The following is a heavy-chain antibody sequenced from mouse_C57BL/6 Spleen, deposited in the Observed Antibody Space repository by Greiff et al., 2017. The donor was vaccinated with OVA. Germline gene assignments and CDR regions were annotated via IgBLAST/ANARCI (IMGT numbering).Heavy chain of an antibody. CDR2: IWRGGST. Sequence: QVQLKESGPGLVQPSQSLSITCTVSGFSLTSYGVHWVRQSPGKGLEWLGVIWRGGSTDYNAAFMSRLSITKDNSKSQVFFKMNSLQADDTAIYYCATPYYGSSYWYFDVWGTGTTVTVSS. CDR1: GFSLTSYG. J-gene: IGHJ1*03. CDR3: ATPYYGSSYWYFDV. D-gene: IGHD1-1*01. V-gene: IGHV2-5*01.